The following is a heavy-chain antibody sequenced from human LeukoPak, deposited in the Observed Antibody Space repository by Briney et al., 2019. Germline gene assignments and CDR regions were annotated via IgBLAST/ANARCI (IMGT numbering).Heavy chain of an antibody. Sequence: ASVKVSCKASGGTLSSYAISWVRQAPGQGLEWMGRIIPILGIANYAQKFQGRVTITADKSTSTAYMELSSLRSEDAAVYYCARRAVAGPSFDYWGQGTLVTVSS. V-gene: IGHV1-69*04. CDR3: ARRAVAGPSFDY. CDR1: GGTLSSYA. J-gene: IGHJ4*02. CDR2: IIPILGIA. D-gene: IGHD6-19*01.